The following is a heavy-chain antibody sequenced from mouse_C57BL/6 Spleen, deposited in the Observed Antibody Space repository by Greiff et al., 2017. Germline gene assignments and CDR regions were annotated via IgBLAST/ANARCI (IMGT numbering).Heavy chain of an antibody. J-gene: IGHJ3*01. D-gene: IGHD1-1*01. CDR2: IRNKANGYTT. V-gene: IGHV7-3*01. Sequence: DVKLVESGGGLVQPGGSLSLSCAASGFTFTDYYMSWVRQPPGKALEWLGFIRNKANGYTTEYSASVKGRFTISRDNSQSILYLQMNALRAEDSATYYCARNDGISAWFAYWGQGTLVTVSA. CDR3: ARNDGISAWFAY. CDR1: GFTFTDYY.